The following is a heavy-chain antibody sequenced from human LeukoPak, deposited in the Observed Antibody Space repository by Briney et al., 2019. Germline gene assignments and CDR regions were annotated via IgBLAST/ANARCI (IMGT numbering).Heavy chain of an antibody. CDR3: ARDHPAPGQFFDY. CDR1: GFALSGYW. D-gene: IGHD6-13*01. V-gene: IGHV3-7*04. Sequence: PVGSLRLSCAASGFALSGYWMTWVRQAPGKGLEWVANIKHDGSQKYYVDSVKGRFTISRDNAKNSLYLQMNSLSAEDTAVYYCARDHPAPGQFFDYWGQGTLVTVSS. J-gene: IGHJ4*02. CDR2: IKHDGSQK.